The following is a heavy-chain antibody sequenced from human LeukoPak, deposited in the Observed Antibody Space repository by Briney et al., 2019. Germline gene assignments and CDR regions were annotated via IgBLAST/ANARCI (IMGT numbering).Heavy chain of an antibody. Sequence: ASVKVSCKASGYTFTGYYMHWVRQAPGQGLEWMGWINPNSGGTNYAQKFQGRVTMTRDTSISTAYMELSRLRSDDTAVYYCARDRTKYCRSTSCPLDYWGLGTLVTVSS. V-gene: IGHV1-2*02. CDR3: ARDRTKYCRSTSCPLDY. D-gene: IGHD2-2*01. CDR1: GYTFTGYY. CDR2: INPNSGGT. J-gene: IGHJ4*02.